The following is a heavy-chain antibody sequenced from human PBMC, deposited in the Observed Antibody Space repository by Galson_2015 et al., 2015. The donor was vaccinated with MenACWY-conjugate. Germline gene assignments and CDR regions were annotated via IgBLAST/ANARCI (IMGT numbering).Heavy chain of an antibody. Sequence: SLRLACEASAFTFSTYGMHWVRQAPGKGLEWGAFIRYDGNNKYYTDSVKGRFTISRDNFKNRLYLQMNTLRAEDTALYYCAKERNYYDSSGYLTFAFEMWGQGTMVTVSS. CDR3: AKERNYYDSSGYLTFAFEM. D-gene: IGHD3-22*01. CDR2: IRYDGNNK. CDR1: AFTFSTYG. J-gene: IGHJ3*02. V-gene: IGHV3-30*02.